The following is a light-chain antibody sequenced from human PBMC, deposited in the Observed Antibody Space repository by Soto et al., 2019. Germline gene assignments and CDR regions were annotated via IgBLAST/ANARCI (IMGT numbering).Light chain of an antibody. CDR1: SSDVGGYNY. V-gene: IGLV2-8*01. CDR3: CSSTGISTLL. Sequence: QSALTQPPSASGSPGQSVTISCTGTSSDVGGYNYVSWYQQHPGKAPKLMIYEVSKRPSGVPDRFSGSKSGSTASLTISGLQAEDEAHYYCCSSTGISTLLFATGTKVTVL. J-gene: IGLJ1*01. CDR2: EVS.